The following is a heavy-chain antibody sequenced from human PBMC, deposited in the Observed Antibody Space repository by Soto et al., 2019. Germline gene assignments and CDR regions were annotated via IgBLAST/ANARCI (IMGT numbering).Heavy chain of an antibody. CDR3: AKEGGYSSSWLFDY. CDR2: ISGSGGST. V-gene: IGHV3-23*01. Sequence: GGSLRLSCAASGFTFSSYAMSWVRQAPGKGLEWVSGISGSGGSTYYADSVKGRFTISRDNSKNTLYLQMNSLRAEDTAVYYGAKEGGYSSSWLFDYWGQGTLVTVSS. J-gene: IGHJ4*02. D-gene: IGHD6-13*01. CDR1: GFTFSSYA.